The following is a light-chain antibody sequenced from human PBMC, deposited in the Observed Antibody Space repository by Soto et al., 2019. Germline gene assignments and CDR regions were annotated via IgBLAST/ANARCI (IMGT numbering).Light chain of an antibody. Sequence: QSVLTQPRSVSGSPGQSVTISCTGTSSDVGGYSYASWYQQHPDKAPKVMIHDVSKRPSGVPDRFSGSKSGNTASLTISGLQAEDEADYYCCSYAGTFTYVFGTGTKVTVL. CDR1: SSDVGGYSY. V-gene: IGLV2-11*01. CDR2: DVS. J-gene: IGLJ1*01. CDR3: CSYAGTFTYV.